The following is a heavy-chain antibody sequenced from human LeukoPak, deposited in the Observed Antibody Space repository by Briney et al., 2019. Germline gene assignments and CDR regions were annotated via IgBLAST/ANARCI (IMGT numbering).Heavy chain of an antibody. J-gene: IGHJ5*02. D-gene: IGHD2/OR15-2a*01. CDR3: ARDFYASGFYFWFDP. CDR2: ISPSGTT. CDR1: GGSISTYY. V-gene: IGHV4-4*07. Sequence: SETLSLTCTVSGGSISTYYWNWIRQPAGKGLEWIGRISPSGTTHYNPSLGSRVTMSVDTSKNYFSLRLSSVTAADTAVYYCARDFYASGFYFWFDPWGQGILVTVSS.